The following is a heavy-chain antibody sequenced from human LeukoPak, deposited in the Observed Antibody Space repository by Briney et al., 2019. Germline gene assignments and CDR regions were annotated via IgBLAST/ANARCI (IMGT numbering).Heavy chain of an antibody. CDR3: AKRLLYSYGPGFDY. CDR2: ISSSSSYI. CDR1: GFTFSSYS. Sequence: KPGGSLRLSCAASGFTFSSYSMNWVRQAPGKGLEWVSSISSSSSYIYYADSVKGRFTISRDNSRTTLYLQMNSLRAEDTAVYYCAKRLLYSYGPGFDYWGQGTLVTVSS. D-gene: IGHD5-18*01. J-gene: IGHJ4*02. V-gene: IGHV3-21*04.